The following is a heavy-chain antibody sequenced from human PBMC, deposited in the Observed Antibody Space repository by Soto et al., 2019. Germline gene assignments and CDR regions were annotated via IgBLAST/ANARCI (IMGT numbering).Heavy chain of an antibody. V-gene: IGHV1-2*02. CDR3: ARVLTYGSGSYYKGGWFDP. CDR2: INPNSGGT. Sequence: ASVNVSCKCSGYTFTGYYMHWGRQAPGQGLECMGWINPNSGGTNYAQKFQGRVTMTRDTSISTAYMELSRLRSDDTAVYYCARVLTYGSGSYYKGGWFDPWGQGTLVTVPS. CDR1: GYTFTGYY. J-gene: IGHJ5*02. D-gene: IGHD3-10*01.